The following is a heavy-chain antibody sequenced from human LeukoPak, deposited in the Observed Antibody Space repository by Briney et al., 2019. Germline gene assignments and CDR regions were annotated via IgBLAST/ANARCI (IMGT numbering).Heavy chain of an antibody. Sequence: TGGSLRLSCAASGFTFSNYWMHWVRQVPEKGLLWVSRINPGGSSTTYADSVKGRFTISRDNAKNTLYLRMNSLRAEDTAVHYCARSNQADDYWGQGTLVTVSS. CDR1: GFTFSNYW. D-gene: IGHD4-11*01. J-gene: IGHJ4*02. V-gene: IGHV3-74*01. CDR2: INPGGSST. CDR3: ARSNQADDY.